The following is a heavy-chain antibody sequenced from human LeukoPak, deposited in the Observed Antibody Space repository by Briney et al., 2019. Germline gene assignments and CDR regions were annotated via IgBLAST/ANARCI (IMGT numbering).Heavy chain of an antibody. V-gene: IGHV4-4*07. Sequence: SETLSLTCTVSGGSISSYSWSWIRQPAGKGLEWIGRIYTSGSINYNPSIKSRVTMSVDTSKNQFSLKRSSVTAADTAVYYCAREPYYDFWSGSAYGVDVWGQGTTVTVSS. CDR1: GGSISSYS. CDR3: AREPYYDFWSGSAYGVDV. CDR2: IYTSGSI. J-gene: IGHJ6*02. D-gene: IGHD3-3*01.